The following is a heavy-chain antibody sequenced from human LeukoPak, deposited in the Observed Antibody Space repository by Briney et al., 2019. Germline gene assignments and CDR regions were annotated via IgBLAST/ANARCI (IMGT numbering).Heavy chain of an antibody. CDR1: GFTFSSYG. J-gene: IGHJ4*02. D-gene: IGHD1-1*01. V-gene: IGHV3-30*18. CDR3: AKDLSNWNDVTTPDY. Sequence: AGRSLILSCAASGFTFSSYGMHWVRQAPGKGLEWVAFISYDGSNKYYADSVKGRFTISRDNSKNTLYLQMNSLRAEDRAVYYCAKDLSNWNDVTTPDYWGQGTLVTVSS. CDR2: ISYDGSNK.